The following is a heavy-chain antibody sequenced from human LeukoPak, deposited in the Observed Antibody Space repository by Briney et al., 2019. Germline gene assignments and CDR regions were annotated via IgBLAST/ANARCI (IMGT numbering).Heavy chain of an antibody. J-gene: IGHJ4*02. Sequence: GGSLRLSCAASGFTFSSYEMNWVRQAPGKGLEWVSYISSSGSTIYYADSVKGRFTISRDNAKNSLYLQMNSLRAEDTAVYYCASHISTRIAAAGSGDYWGQGTLFTVSS. CDR1: GFTFSSYE. V-gene: IGHV3-48*03. D-gene: IGHD6-13*01. CDR2: ISSSGSTI. CDR3: ASHISTRIAAAGSGDY.